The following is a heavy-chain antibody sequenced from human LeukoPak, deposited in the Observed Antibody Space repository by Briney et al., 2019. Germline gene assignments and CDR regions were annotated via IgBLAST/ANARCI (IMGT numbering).Heavy chain of an antibody. Sequence: ASVKVSCKASGGTFSSYAISWVRQAPGQGLEWMGGIIPIFGTANYAQKFQGRVTITADKSTSTAYMELSSLRSEDTAVYYCATHTYHYDSSGFGGEYFQHWGQGTLVTVSS. CDR3: ATHTYHYDSSGFGGEYFQH. CDR1: GGTFSSYA. V-gene: IGHV1-69*06. J-gene: IGHJ1*01. D-gene: IGHD3-22*01. CDR2: IIPIFGTA.